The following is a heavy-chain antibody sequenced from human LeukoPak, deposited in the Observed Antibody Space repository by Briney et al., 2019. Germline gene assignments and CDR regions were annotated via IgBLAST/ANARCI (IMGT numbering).Heavy chain of an antibody. CDR3: ARGRGYSGYSH. Sequence: GGSLRLSCAASGFTFSSYAMHWVRQAPGKGLEWVAVISYDGSNKYYADSVKGRFTISRDNSKNTLYLQMNSLRAEDTAVYYCARGRGYSGYSHWGQGTLVTVSS. D-gene: IGHD5-12*01. V-gene: IGHV3-30-3*01. CDR2: ISYDGSNK. CDR1: GFTFSSYA. J-gene: IGHJ4*02.